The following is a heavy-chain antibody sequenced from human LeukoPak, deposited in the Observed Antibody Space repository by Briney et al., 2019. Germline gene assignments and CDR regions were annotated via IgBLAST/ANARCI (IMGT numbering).Heavy chain of an antibody. CDR1: GFTFSSYA. Sequence: GGSLRLSCAASGFTFSSYAMSWVRQAPGKGLEWVSAISGSGGSTYYADSVKGRFTISRDNSKNTLYLQMDSLRAEDTAVYYCAKDMRWELLPFDYWGQGTLVTVSS. CDR2: ISGSGGST. J-gene: IGHJ4*02. D-gene: IGHD1-26*01. V-gene: IGHV3-23*01. CDR3: AKDMRWELLPFDY.